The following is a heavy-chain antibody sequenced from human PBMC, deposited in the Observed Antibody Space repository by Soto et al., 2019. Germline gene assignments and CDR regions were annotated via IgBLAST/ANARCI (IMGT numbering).Heavy chain of an antibody. CDR1: GFTFSSYS. CDR3: AREGSEDIVVVPAAFFDY. D-gene: IGHD2-2*01. CDR2: ISSSSSYI. J-gene: IGHJ4*02. V-gene: IGHV3-21*01. Sequence: GGSLRLSCAASGFTFSSYSMNWVRQAPGKGLEWVSSISSSSSYIYYADSVKGRFTISSDNAKNSLYLQMNSLRAEDTAVYYCAREGSEDIVVVPAAFFDYWGQGTLVTVSS.